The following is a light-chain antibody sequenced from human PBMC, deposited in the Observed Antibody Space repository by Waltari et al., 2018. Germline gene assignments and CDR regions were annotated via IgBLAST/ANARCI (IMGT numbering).Light chain of an antibody. Sequence: EIVLTQSPATLSLSPGERATLSCRASQSVSNSLAWYQQKPGQAPRLLIYGASSRATGIPDRFSGSGSGTDFTLTIGSLEPEDFAVYYCQQYSNWPWTFGQGTKVEIK. J-gene: IGKJ1*01. CDR3: QQYSNWPWT. CDR2: GAS. V-gene: IGKV3-15*01. CDR1: QSVSNS.